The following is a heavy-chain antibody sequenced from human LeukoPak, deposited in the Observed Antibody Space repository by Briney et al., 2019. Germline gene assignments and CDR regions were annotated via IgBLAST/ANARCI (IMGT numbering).Heavy chain of an antibody. D-gene: IGHD3-3*01. CDR2: IYTSGST. J-gene: IGHJ3*02. CDR1: GGSISSGSYY. V-gene: IGHV4-61*02. Sequence: PSQTLSLTCTVSGGSISSGSYYWSWIRQPAGKGLEWIGRIYTSGSTNYNPSLKSRVTISVDTSKNQFSLKLSSVTAADTAVYYCARQLDDAFDIWGQGTMVTVSS. CDR3: ARQLDDAFDI.